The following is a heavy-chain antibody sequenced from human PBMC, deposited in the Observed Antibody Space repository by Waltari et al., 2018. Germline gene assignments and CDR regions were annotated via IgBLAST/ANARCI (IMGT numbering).Heavy chain of an antibody. J-gene: IGHJ6*04. CDR2: INPSGGST. D-gene: IGHD3-16*01. CDR3: AGGRGRLLTI. CDR1: GYTFTSYY. Sequence: QVQLVQSGAEVKKPGASVKVSCKASGYTFTSYYMHWVRQAPGQGLEWMGIINPSGGSTSYAQKFQGRVTMTRDTSTSTFYMEPSSLRSEDTAVYYCAGGRGRLLTIWGKGTTVTVSS. V-gene: IGHV1-46*01.